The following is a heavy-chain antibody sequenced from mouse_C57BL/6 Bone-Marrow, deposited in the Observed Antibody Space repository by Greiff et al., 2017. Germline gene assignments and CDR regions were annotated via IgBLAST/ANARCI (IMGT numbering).Heavy chain of an antibody. CDR2: FYPGSGSI. J-gene: IGHJ4*01. D-gene: IGHD1-1*01. CDR3: ARHEEGYDGSSVGMDY. CDR1: GYTFTEYT. V-gene: IGHV1-62-2*01. Sequence: VQLQQSGAELVKPGASVKLSCKASGYTFTEYTIHWVKQRSGQGLEWIGWFYPGSGSIKYNEKFKDKATLTADKSSSTAYMGLSSLTSEDSAVXDCARHEEGYDGSSVGMDYWGQGTSVTVSS.